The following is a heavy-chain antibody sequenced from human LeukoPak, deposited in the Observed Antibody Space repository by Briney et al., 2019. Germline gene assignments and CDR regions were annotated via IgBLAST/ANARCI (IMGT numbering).Heavy chain of an antibody. CDR3: ARDRTNYYMDV. J-gene: IGHJ6*03. Sequence: GGSLRLSCAASGFTVSSNYMSWVRQAPGKGLERVSVIYSGGSTYYADSVKGRFTISRDNSKNTLYLQMNSLRAEDTAVYYCARDRTNYYMDVWGKGTTVTISS. V-gene: IGHV3-66*01. CDR2: IYSGGST. CDR1: GFTVSSNY.